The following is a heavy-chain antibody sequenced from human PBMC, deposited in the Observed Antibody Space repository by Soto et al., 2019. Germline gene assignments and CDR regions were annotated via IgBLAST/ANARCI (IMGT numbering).Heavy chain of an antibody. J-gene: IGHJ3*02. V-gene: IGHV3-30*18. Sequence: SGFIFSNYGMHWVRQAPGKGLEWVAVISYDGSNKYYADSVKGRFTISRDNSKNTRYLQMNSLRAEDTAVYYCAKDLGSGSYLFDAFDIWGQGTMVTVSS. CDR3: AKDLGSGSYLFDAFDI. D-gene: IGHD1-26*01. CDR2: ISYDGSNK. CDR1: GFIFSNYG.